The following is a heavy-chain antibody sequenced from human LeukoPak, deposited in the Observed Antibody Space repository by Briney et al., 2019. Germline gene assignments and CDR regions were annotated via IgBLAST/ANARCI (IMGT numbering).Heavy chain of an antibody. CDR3: ARENHFDY. CDR1: GFTFSRFW. J-gene: IGHJ4*02. V-gene: IGHV3-7*04. Sequence: VQPGGSLRLSCAASGFTFSRFWMGWVRQAPGKGLEWVANIKPDGSEKNYGDSVRGRFTISRDNARNSLYLQMNSLRAGDTAVYYCARENHFDYWGQGTLVTVSS. CDR2: IKPDGSEK.